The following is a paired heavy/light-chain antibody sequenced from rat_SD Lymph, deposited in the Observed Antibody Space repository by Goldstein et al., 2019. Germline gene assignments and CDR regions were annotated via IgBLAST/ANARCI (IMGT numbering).Light chain of an antibody. Sequence: ETTVTQSPAPLSMAVGEKVSISCKASTDIDDDMNWYQQRSGEAPKLLISEGNTLRPGVPSRFSSSGYGTDFVFTINNVLLGDAGIYYCQQSDNVPLTFGSGTKLEI. CDR1: TDIDDD. CDR3: QQSDNVPLT. J-gene: IGKJ5*01. V-gene: IGKV17S1*01. CDR2: EGN.
Heavy chain of an antibody. V-gene: IGHV5-7*01. CDR2: ISYDGSTT. Sequence: EVQLVESGGGLVQPGRSMKLSCAASGFTFNNYDMAWVCQAPKKGLEWVATISYDGSTTYYRDSVKGRFTISRDNAKNTLYLQMDSLRSEDTATYYCTSPYGYNYNWFAYWGQGTLVTVSS. D-gene: IGHD1-9*01. J-gene: IGHJ3*01. CDR3: TSPYGYNYNWFAY. CDR1: GFTFNNYD.